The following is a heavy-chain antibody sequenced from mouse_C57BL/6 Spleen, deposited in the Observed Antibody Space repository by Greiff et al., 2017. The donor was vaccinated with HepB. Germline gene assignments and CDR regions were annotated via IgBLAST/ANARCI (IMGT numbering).Heavy chain of an antibody. Sequence: DVKLQESGPGLVKPSQSLSLTCSVTGYSITSGYYWHWIRQFPGKKLEWMGYISYDGSNNYNPSLKNRISITRDTSKNQFFLKLNSVTTEDTATYYCARGAYGYDVDYWGQGTTLTVSS. J-gene: IGHJ2*01. CDR3: ARGAYGYDVDY. CDR1: GYSITSGYY. CDR2: ISYDGSN. V-gene: IGHV3-6*01. D-gene: IGHD2-2*01.